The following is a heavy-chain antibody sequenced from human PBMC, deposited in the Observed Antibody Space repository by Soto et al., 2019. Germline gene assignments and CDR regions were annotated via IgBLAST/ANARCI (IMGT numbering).Heavy chain of an antibody. Sequence: QVQLQESGPGLVKPSGTLSLTCAVSGGSISSSNWWSWVRQPPGKGLEWIGEIYHSGSTNYNPSLKSRVTIPVDKSKNQFSLKLSSVTAADTAVYYCATKPIGPNYYYYGMDVWGQGTTVTVSS. CDR3: ATKPIGPNYYYYGMDV. V-gene: IGHV4-4*02. CDR2: IYHSGST. J-gene: IGHJ6*02. D-gene: IGHD3-10*01. CDR1: GGSISSSNW.